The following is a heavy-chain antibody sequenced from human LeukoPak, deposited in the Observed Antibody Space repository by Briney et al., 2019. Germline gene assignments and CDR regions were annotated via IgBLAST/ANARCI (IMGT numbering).Heavy chain of an antibody. CDR1: GFTFSDYG. Sequence: GGSLRLSCAASGFTFSDYGMHWVRQAPGKGLECVAVLSYDGSDKYYADSVKGRFTISRDNSKNTLYVQMNSLRAEDTAVYYCAKGADSYGSIYYFDYWGQGTLVTVSS. J-gene: IGHJ4*02. V-gene: IGHV3-30*18. CDR2: LSYDGSDK. D-gene: IGHD5-18*01. CDR3: AKGADSYGSIYYFDY.